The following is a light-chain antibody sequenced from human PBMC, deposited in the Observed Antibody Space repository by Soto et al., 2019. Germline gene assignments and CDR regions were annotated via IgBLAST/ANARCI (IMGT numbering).Light chain of an antibody. J-gene: IGKJ1*01. CDR1: QNINIF. CDR3: QQSYTTPQT. Sequence: DIQVTQSPSSLSASVGDRVTITCRARQNINIFLNWYQQRPGEAPKLLIYGASSVQSGVPSSFSGSGSGTDFTLAISGLQPEDFANYYCQQSYTTPQTFGQGTKVEIK. V-gene: IGKV1-39*01. CDR2: GAS.